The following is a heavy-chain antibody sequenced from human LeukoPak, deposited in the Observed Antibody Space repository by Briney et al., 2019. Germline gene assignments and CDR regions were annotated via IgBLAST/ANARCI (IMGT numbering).Heavy chain of an antibody. V-gene: IGHV4-59*01. CDR3: ARVVFRGYCSSTSCYTVFDY. Sequence: SETLSLTCTVSGGSISSYYWSWIRQPPGKGLEWIGYIYYSGSTNYNPSLKSRVTISVDTSKNQFSLKLSSVTAADTAVYYCARVVFRGYCSSTSCYTVFDYWGQGTLVTVSS. J-gene: IGHJ4*02. CDR1: GGSISSYY. D-gene: IGHD2-2*02. CDR2: IYYSGST.